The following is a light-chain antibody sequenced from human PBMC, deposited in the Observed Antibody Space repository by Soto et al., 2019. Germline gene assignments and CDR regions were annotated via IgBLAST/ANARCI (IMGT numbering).Light chain of an antibody. CDR1: QSVKNSY. J-gene: IGKJ1*01. V-gene: IGKV3-20*01. CDR2: GVS. CDR3: QQYETFSGT. Sequence: EIVLTQSPGTLSLSPGERATLSCRASQSVKNSYLAWYQQKHGQSPRLVIYGVSNRATGIPNRFSGGGFGTAGTITIASLQPDDFETYDGQQYETFSGTFGPGTKVDNK.